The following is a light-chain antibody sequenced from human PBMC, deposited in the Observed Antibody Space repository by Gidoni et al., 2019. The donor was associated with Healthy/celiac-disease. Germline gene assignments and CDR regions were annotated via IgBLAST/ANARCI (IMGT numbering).Light chain of an antibody. CDR2: AAS. CDR1: QSLSSY. J-gene: IGKJ1*01. CDR3: QQSYSTPRT. Sequence: DIQMTQTPSSLSASVGDRVTINCRASQSLSSYLNWNQQKPGKAPNLLIYAASSLQSGVPSRFSCSGSGAEFILTISSLQPEDFATYYCQQSYSTPRTFGQGTKVEIK. V-gene: IGKV1-39*01.